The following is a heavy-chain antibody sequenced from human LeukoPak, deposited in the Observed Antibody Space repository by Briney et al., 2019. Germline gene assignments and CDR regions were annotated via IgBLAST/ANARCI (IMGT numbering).Heavy chain of an antibody. CDR3: AKDPSKSYYYDSSGYC. V-gene: IGHV3-53*01. CDR2: IYSGGST. J-gene: IGHJ4*02. CDR1: GFTVSSNY. D-gene: IGHD3-22*01. Sequence: GGSLRLSCAASGFTVSSNYMSWVRQAPGKGLEWVSVIYSGGSTYYADSVKGRFTISRDNSKNTLYLQMNSLRAEDTAVYYCAKDPSKSYYYDSSGYCWGQGTLVTVSS.